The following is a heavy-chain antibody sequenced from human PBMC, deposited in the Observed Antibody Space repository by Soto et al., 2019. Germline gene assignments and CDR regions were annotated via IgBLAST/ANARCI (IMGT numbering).Heavy chain of an antibody. J-gene: IGHJ4*02. CDR1: GGTFSSYA. D-gene: IGHD3-9*01. V-gene: IGHV1-69*13. CDR2: IIPIFGTA. Sequence: ASVKVSCKASGGTFSSYAISWVRQAPGQGLEWMGGIIPIFGTANYAQKFQGRVTITADESTSTAYMELSSLRSEDTAAYYCARAGYYDILTGPRTIDYWGQGTLVTVSS. CDR3: ARAGYYDILTGPRTIDY.